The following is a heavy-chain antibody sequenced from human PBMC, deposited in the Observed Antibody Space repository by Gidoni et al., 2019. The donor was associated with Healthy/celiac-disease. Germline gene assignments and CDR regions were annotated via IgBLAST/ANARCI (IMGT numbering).Heavy chain of an antibody. V-gene: IGHV3-23*01. CDR1: GITFSSSA. J-gene: IGHJ4*02. CDR2: ISGSGGST. D-gene: IGHD2-15*01. CDR3: AKKVGVVVAVPTPFDY. Sequence: EVQLLESGGGVVQPGGSLILSFSASGITFSSSAMSWVRQAPGKGLEWVSAISGSGGSTYYADSVKGRFPISRDSSKNTLYLQMNSLRAEDTAVYYCAKKVGVVVAVPTPFDYWGQGTLVTVSS.